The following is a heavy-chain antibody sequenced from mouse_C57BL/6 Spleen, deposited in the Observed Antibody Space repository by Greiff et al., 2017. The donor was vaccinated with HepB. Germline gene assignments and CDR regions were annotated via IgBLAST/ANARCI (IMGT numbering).Heavy chain of an antibody. CDR1: GYSFTDYN. J-gene: IGHJ4*01. CDR2: INPNYGTT. D-gene: IGHD2-4*01. V-gene: IGHV1-39*01. Sequence: EVKLVESGPELVKPGASVKISCKASGYSFTDYNMNWVKQSNGKSLEWIGVINPNYGTTSYNQKFKGKATLTVDQSSSTAYMQLNSLTSEDSAVYYCARRRDYDYGYYAMDYWGQGTSVTVSS. CDR3: ARRRDYDYGYYAMDY.